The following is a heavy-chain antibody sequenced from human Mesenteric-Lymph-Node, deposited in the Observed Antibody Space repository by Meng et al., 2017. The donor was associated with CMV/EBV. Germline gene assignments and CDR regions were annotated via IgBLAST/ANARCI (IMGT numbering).Heavy chain of an antibody. CDR3: ASGAFWSGYSEYFDY. Sequence: SCAASGFTFRTYSFNWVRQAPGKGLECVSSISSTSAYIFYADSVKGRFTISRDNAKNSLYLQMNSLRAEDTAVYYCASGAFWSGYSEYFDYWGQGTLVTVSS. V-gene: IGHV3-21*01. CDR1: GFTFRTYS. CDR2: ISSTSAYI. D-gene: IGHD3-3*01. J-gene: IGHJ4*02.